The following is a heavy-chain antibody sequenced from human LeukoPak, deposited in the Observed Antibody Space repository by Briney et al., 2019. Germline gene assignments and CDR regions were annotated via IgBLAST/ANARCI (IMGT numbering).Heavy chain of an antibody. Sequence: SETLSLTCTVSGGSISGDHWNWIRQPPGKGLEWIGNIYYSGNTNYNPSLKSRVTISVDTSKNQFSLKLSSVTAADTAVYYCARRNDFDIWGQGTIVSVSS. CDR2: IYYSGNT. J-gene: IGHJ3*02. V-gene: IGHV4-59*08. CDR1: GGSISGDH. CDR3: ARRNDFDI.